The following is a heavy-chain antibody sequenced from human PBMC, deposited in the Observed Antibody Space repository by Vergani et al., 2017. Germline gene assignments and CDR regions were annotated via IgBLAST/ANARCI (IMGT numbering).Heavy chain of an antibody. D-gene: IGHD3-9*01. Sequence: QVQLQESGPGLVKPSETLSLTCAVSGYSISSGYYWGWIRQPPGKGLEWIGSIYHSGSTYYNPSLKSRVTISVDTSKNQFSLKLSSVTPADTAVYYCARQGIYDILTGCFDYWGQGTLVTVSS. CDR2: IYHSGST. J-gene: IGHJ4*02. CDR1: GYSISSGYY. CDR3: ARQGIYDILTGCFDY. V-gene: IGHV4-38-2*01.